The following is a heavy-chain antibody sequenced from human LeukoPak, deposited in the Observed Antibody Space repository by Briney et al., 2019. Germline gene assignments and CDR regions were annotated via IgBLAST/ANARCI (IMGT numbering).Heavy chain of an antibody. D-gene: IGHD2-8*01. J-gene: IGHJ6*03. Sequence: GGSLRLSCAASGFTLSSYAMSWVRQAPGKGLEWVSAISDTGNTYHADSVKGRFSISRDSSKNILHLQMNSLRAEDTAVYYCAKDRCSNGVGCYYYYMDVWGKGTTVTISS. V-gene: IGHV3-23*01. CDR1: GFTLSSYA. CDR3: AKDRCSNGVGCYYYYMDV. CDR2: ISDTGNT.